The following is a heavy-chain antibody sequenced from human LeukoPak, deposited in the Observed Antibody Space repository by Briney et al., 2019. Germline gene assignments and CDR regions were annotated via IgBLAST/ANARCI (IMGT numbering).Heavy chain of an antibody. J-gene: IGHJ4*02. Sequence: PGGSLRLSCAASGFTFSSYGMHWVRQAPGKGLEWVAVISYDGSNKYYADSMKGRFTISRDNSKNTLYLQMNSLRAEDTAVYYCAKAMDFDYWGQGTLVTVSS. V-gene: IGHV3-30*18. D-gene: IGHD2-8*01. CDR3: AKAMDFDY. CDR1: GFTFSSYG. CDR2: ISYDGSNK.